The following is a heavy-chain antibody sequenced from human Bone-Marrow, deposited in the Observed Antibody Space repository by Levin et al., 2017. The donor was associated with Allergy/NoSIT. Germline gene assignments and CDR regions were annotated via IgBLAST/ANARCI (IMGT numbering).Heavy chain of an antibody. CDR1: GGSFSGYY. V-gene: IGHV4-34*01. CDR3: ARSRRIAVAGTIRGYFDY. D-gene: IGHD6-19*01. Sequence: PGGSLRLSCAVYGGSFSGYYWSWIRQPPGKGLEWIGEINHSGSTNYNPSLKSRVTISVDTSKNQFSLKLSSVTAADTAVYYCARSRRIAVAGTIRGYFDYWGQGTLVTVSS. CDR2: INHSGST. J-gene: IGHJ4*02.